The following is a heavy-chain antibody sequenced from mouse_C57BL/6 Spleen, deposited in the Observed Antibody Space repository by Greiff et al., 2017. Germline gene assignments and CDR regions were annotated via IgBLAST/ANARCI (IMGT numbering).Heavy chain of an antibody. CDR3: AMNYGSSYGFAY. V-gene: IGHV1-52*01. D-gene: IGHD1-1*01. Sequence: VQLQQPGAELVRPGSSVKLSCKASGYTFTSYWMHWVKQRPIQGLEWIGNIDPSDSETHYNQKFKDKATLTVDKSSSTAYMQLSSLTSEDSAVYYCAMNYGSSYGFAYWGRGTLVTVSA. J-gene: IGHJ3*01. CDR1: GYTFTSYW. CDR2: IDPSDSET.